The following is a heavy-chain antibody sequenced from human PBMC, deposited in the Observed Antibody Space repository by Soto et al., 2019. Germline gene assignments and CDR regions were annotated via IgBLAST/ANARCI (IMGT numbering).Heavy chain of an antibody. CDR3: ARDYSDKGGFGY. D-gene: IGHD3-22*01. Sequence: EVQLVETGGGLIQPGGSLRLSCAASGFTVSSNYMSWVRQAPGKGLAWVSVIYSGGSTYYADSVKGRFTISRDNSKNTLYLQMNSLRAEDTAVYCCARDYSDKGGFGYWGQGTLVTVSS. V-gene: IGHV3-53*02. J-gene: IGHJ4*02. CDR1: GFTVSSNY. CDR2: IYSGGST.